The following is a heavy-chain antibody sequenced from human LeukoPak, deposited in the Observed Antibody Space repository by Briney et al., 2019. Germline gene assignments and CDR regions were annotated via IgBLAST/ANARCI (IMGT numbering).Heavy chain of an antibody. J-gene: IGHJ4*02. CDR1: GGSFSGYY. CDR3: ARLTAGGYTGNFDY. Sequence: SETLSLTCAVYGGSFSGYYWSWIRQPPGKGLEWIGEINHSGSTNYNPSLKSRVIISVDTSKKQFSLKMSSVTAADTAVYYCARLTAGGYTGNFDYWGQGTLVTVSS. D-gene: IGHD1-14*01. V-gene: IGHV4-34*01. CDR2: INHSGST.